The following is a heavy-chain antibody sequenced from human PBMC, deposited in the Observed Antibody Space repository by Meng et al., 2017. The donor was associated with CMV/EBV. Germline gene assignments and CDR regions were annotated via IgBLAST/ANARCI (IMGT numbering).Heavy chain of an antibody. CDR3: ARGDGVVEYYYGMDV. D-gene: IGHD3-3*01. Sequence: ASVKVSCKASGYTFTSYYMHWVRQAPGQGLEWMGIINPSGGSTSYAQKFQGRVTMTRDTSTSTVYMELSSLRSEDTAVYYCARGDGVVEYYYGMDVWGQGTTVTVSS. J-gene: IGHJ6*02. CDR1: GYTFTSYY. CDR2: INPSGGST. V-gene: IGHV1-46*01.